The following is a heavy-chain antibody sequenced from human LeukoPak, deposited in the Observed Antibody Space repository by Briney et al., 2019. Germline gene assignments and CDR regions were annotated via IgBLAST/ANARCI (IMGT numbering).Heavy chain of an antibody. Sequence: PGRSLRLSCAASGFTLDDYAMHWVRQAPGKGLEWVSGISWNSGSIGYADSVKGRFTISRDNAKNSLYLQMNSLRAEDTALYYCAKDYHPSGYYYYYYMDVWGKGTTVTVSS. CDR1: GFTLDDYA. CDR2: ISWNSGSI. V-gene: IGHV3-9*01. J-gene: IGHJ6*03. CDR3: AKDYHPSGYYYYYYMDV. D-gene: IGHD1-14*01.